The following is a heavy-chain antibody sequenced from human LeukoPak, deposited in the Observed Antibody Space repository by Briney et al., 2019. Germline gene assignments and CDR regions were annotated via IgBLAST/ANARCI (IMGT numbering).Heavy chain of an antibody. J-gene: IGHJ4*02. Sequence: GGSLRLSCAASGFTFSSYWMSWVRQAPGKGLEWVANIKQDGSEKYYVDSVKGRFTISGDNAKNSLYLQMNSLRAEDTAVYYCASDREYYYGSGSFDYWGQGTLVTVSS. CDR3: ASDREYYYGSGSFDY. CDR2: IKQDGSEK. V-gene: IGHV3-7*04. CDR1: GFTFSSYW. D-gene: IGHD3-10*01.